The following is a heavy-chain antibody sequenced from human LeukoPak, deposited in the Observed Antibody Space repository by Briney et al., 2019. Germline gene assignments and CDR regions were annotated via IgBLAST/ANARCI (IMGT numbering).Heavy chain of an antibody. CDR2: ISYDGSNK. Sequence: GGSLRLSCAASGFTFSSYAMYWVRQAPGKGLEWVAVISYDGSNKYYADSVKGRFTISRDNSKNTLYLQMNSLRAEDTAVYYCARDAYSSSWLDYWGQGTLVTVSS. J-gene: IGHJ4*02. CDR1: GFTFSSYA. CDR3: ARDAYSSSWLDY. D-gene: IGHD6-13*01. V-gene: IGHV3-30-3*01.